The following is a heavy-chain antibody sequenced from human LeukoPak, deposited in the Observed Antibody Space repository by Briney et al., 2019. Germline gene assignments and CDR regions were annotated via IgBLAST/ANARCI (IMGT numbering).Heavy chain of an antibody. J-gene: IGHJ5*02. CDR2: IYYSGST. D-gene: IGHD2-21*01. CDR3: ARTRASYSYSNWFDP. V-gene: IGHV4-59*01. CDR1: GGSISSYY. Sequence: PSETLSLTCTVSGGSISSYYRSWIRQPPGKGLEWIGYIYYSGSTNYNPSLKSRVTISVDTSKNQFSLKLSSVTAADTAVYYCARTRASYSYSNWFDPWGQGTLVTVS.